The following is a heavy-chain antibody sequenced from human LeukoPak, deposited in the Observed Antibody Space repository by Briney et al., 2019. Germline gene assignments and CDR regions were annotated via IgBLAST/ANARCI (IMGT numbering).Heavy chain of an antibody. CDR3: ARDYCSSTSCYLSP. CDR1: GYTFTSYA. V-gene: IGHV7-4-1*02. D-gene: IGHD2-2*01. CDR2: INTNTGNP. Sequence: GASVKVSCKASGYTFTSYAMNWVRQAPGQGLEWVGWINTNTGNPTYAQGFTGRFVFSLDTSVSTAYLQISSLKAEDTAVYYCARDYCSSTSCYLSPWGQGTLVTVSS. J-gene: IGHJ5*02.